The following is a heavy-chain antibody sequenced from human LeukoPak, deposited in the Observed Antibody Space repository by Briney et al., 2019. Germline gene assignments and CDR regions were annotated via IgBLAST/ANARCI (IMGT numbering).Heavy chain of an antibody. D-gene: IGHD2-2*01. CDR1: GGSFSGYY. J-gene: IGHJ5*02. V-gene: IGHV4-34*01. Sequence: SETLSLTCAVYGGSFSGYYWSWIRQPPGKGLEWIGEINHSGSTNYNPSLKSRVTISVDTSKNQFSLKLSSVTAVDTAVYYCASTNCGSVSCYGANWFDPWGQGTLVTVSS. CDR3: ASTNCGSVSCYGANWFDP. CDR2: INHSGST.